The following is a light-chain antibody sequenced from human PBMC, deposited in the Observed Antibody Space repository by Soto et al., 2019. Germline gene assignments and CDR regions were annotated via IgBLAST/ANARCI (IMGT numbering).Light chain of an antibody. Sequence: QSVLTQPPSASGTPGQRVTISCSGTSSNIGTYTVNWYQQLPGTAPKLLIYTDYQRPSGVPDQFSGSKSGTSASLAINGLHSEDEADYYCASWDDGLNGPVFGGGTKLTVL. CDR2: TDY. CDR3: ASWDDGLNGPV. CDR1: SSNIGTYT. V-gene: IGLV1-44*01. J-gene: IGLJ3*02.